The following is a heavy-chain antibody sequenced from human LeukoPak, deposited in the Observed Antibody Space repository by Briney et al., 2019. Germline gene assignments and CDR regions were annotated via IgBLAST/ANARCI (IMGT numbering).Heavy chain of an antibody. CDR1: GFTFSSYA. J-gene: IGHJ4*02. V-gene: IGHV3-30*04. CDR3: AKEDRTAYYFDY. Sequence: GGSLRLSCAASGFTFSSYAMHWVRQAPGKGLEWVAVISYDGSNKYYADSVKGRFTISRDNSKNTLYLQMNSLRAEDTAVYYCAKEDRTAYYFDYWGQGTLVTVSS. CDR2: ISYDGSNK. D-gene: IGHD5-18*01.